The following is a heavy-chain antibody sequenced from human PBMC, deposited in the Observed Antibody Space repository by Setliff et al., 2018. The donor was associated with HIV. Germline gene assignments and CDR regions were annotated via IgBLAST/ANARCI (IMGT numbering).Heavy chain of an antibody. Sequence: ASVKVSCKTSGYSFSSHPIHWVRQAPGQRPEWMGWIKTGNGDTQYSQKFRDRVTITRDTSADTVYMELRSLRSEDTAVYYCARGPLLPAATQNAWFDYWGQGTLVTVSS. V-gene: IGHV1-3*04. CDR3: ARGPLLPAATQNAWFDY. D-gene: IGHD2-2*01. CDR2: IKTGNGDT. J-gene: IGHJ4*02. CDR1: GYSFSSHP.